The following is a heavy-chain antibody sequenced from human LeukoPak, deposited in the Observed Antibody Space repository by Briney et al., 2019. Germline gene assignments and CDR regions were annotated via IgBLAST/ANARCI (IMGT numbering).Heavy chain of an antibody. D-gene: IGHD4-23*01. CDR3: AREEVWTTVVTSS. Sequence: PGGSLRLSCAASGFTFSSYAMHWVRQAPGKGLEWVAVISYDGSNKYYADSVKGRFTISRDNSKNTLYLQMNSLGAEDTAVYYCAREEVWTTVVTSSWGQGTLVTVSS. V-gene: IGHV3-30-3*01. J-gene: IGHJ5*02. CDR1: GFTFSSYA. CDR2: ISYDGSNK.